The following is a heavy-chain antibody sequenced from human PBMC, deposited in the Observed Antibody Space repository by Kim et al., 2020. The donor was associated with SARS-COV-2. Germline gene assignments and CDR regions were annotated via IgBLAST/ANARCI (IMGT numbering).Heavy chain of an antibody. V-gene: IGHV3-23*01. J-gene: IGHJ4*02. Sequence: DCGHGRFTISRDNSKQPLYLQWNSLRAEDTAVYYCAKFGIVVVPAAHPFDYWGQGTLVTVSS. D-gene: IGHD2-2*01. CDR3: AKFGIVVVPAAHPFDY.